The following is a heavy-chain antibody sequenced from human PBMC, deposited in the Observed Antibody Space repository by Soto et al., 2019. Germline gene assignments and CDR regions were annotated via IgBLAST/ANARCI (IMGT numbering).Heavy chain of an antibody. CDR2: IYYSGST. CDR1: GGSISSSSYY. V-gene: IGHV4-39*01. CDR3: ARSKYNWFDP. Sequence: SETLSLTCTVSGGSISSSSYYWGWIRQPPGKGLEWIGSIYYSGSTYYNPSLKSRVTISVDTSKNQFSLKLSSVTAADTAVYYCARSKYNWFDPWGQGTLVTVSS. J-gene: IGHJ5*02.